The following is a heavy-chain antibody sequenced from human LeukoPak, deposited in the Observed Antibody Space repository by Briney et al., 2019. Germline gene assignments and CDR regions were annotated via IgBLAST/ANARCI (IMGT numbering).Heavy chain of an antibody. D-gene: IGHD3-9*01. CDR2: MSYSGST. V-gene: IGHV4-39*02. CDR3: VKEGNYDILTGYPRNWFDP. Sequence: SETLSLTCTVSGGSISSSSHYWGWIRQPPGKGLEWIGSMSYSGSTYYNPSLKNRVTISVDPFKNQFSLKLRSVTAADTAVYYCVKEGNYDILTGYPRNWFDPWGQGTLVTVSS. CDR1: GGSISSSSHY. J-gene: IGHJ5*02.